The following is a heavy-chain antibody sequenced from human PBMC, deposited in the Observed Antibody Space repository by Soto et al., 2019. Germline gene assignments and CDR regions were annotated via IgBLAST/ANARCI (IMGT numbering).Heavy chain of an antibody. J-gene: IGHJ6*02. CDR2: IYTSGST. D-gene: IGHD6-6*01. Sequence: QVQLQESGPGLVKPSETLSLTCTVSGGSISSYYWSWIRQPAGKGLEWIGRIYTSGSTNYNPSLKSRVPMSVDTSKNQFSLKLSSVTAADTAVYYCARGPMEYSSTYYYYYGMDVWGQGTTVTVSS. V-gene: IGHV4-4*07. CDR1: GGSISSYY. CDR3: ARGPMEYSSTYYYYYGMDV.